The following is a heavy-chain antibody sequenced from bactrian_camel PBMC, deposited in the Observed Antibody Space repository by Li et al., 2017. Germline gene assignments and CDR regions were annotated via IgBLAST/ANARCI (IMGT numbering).Heavy chain of an antibody. CDR3: AADQGEWCRTARWSDDVWYYF. CDR2: VSSDGAP. Sequence: QLVESGGGSVQAGGSLNLSCTSSGYDITTSEKGWFRQAPGKERELVSIVSSDGAPTYANSVNGRFTISRDHEKNILYLQMDSLKPEDSAMYYCAADQGEWCRTARWSDDVWYYFWGQGTQVTVS. CDR1: GYDITTSE. V-gene: IGHV3S53*01. D-gene: IGHD4*01. J-gene: IGHJ4*01.